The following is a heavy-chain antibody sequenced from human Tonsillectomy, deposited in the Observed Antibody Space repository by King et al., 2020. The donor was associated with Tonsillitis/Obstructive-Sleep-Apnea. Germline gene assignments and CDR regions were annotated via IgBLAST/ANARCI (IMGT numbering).Heavy chain of an antibody. J-gene: IGHJ6*03. Sequence: VQLVESGGGLVKPGGSLRLSCAASGFTFSNAWMSWVRQAPGKGLEWVGRIKSKTDDGTTDYAAPVKGRFTISRDDSKNTLYLQIYSLKTEDTAVYYCTADRIQPLHVNHYYYMDVWGKGTTVTVSS. D-gene: IGHD5-18*01. CDR3: TADRIQPLHVNHYYYMDV. CDR2: IKSKTDDGTT. CDR1: GFTFSNAW. V-gene: IGHV3-15*01.